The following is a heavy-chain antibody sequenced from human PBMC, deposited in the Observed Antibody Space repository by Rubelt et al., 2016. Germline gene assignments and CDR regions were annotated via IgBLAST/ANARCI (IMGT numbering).Heavy chain of an antibody. J-gene: IGHJ4*02. CDR1: GGTFSSYA. Sequence: QVQLVQSGAEVKKPGASVKVSCKASGGTFSSYAISWVRQAPGQGLEWMGRIIPILAIANYAQKFQGRVTITADKSTSTAYMELSSLRSEDTALYYCARGRVEGVFDYWGQGTLVTVSS. V-gene: IGHV1-69*04. D-gene: IGHD1-1*01. CDR3: ARGRVEGVFDY. CDR2: IIPILAIA.